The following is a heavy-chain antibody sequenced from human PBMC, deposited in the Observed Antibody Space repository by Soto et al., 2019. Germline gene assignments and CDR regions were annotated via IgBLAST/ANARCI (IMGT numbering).Heavy chain of an antibody. V-gene: IGHV4-39*01. CDR2: IYYSGST. D-gene: IGHD3-22*01. CDR3: ARRVYYDSSGYYDYYYYYGMDV. Sequence: QLQLQESGPGLVKPSETLSLTCTVSGGSISSSSYYWGWIRQPPGKGLEWIGSIYYSGSTYYNPSLKSRVNISVDTSKNQFSLKLSSVTAADTAVYYCARRVYYDSSGYYDYYYYYGMDVWGQGTTVTVSS. CDR1: GGSISSSSYY. J-gene: IGHJ6*02.